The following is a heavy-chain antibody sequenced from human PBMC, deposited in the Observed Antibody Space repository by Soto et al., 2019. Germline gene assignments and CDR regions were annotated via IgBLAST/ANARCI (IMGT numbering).Heavy chain of an antibody. V-gene: IGHV1-69*13. CDR1: GGTFSSYA. CDR3: ARGAGYYDSSGYYYRAFDI. Sequence: SVKVSCKTSGGTFSSYAINWVRQAPGQGLEWMGGIIPFFGAANYAQKFQDRVTITADESTSRAYMELSSLRSEDTAVYYCARGAGYYDSSGYYYRAFDIWGQGTMVTV. CDR2: IIPFFGAA. D-gene: IGHD3-22*01. J-gene: IGHJ3*02.